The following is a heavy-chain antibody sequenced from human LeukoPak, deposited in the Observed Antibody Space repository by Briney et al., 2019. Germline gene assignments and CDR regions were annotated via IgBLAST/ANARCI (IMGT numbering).Heavy chain of an antibody. CDR3: AKEKSIAARMGVDY. J-gene: IGHJ4*02. CDR2: ISWNSGSI. D-gene: IGHD6-6*01. Sequence: GRSLRLSCAASGFTFDDYAMHWVRQAPGKGLEWVSGISWNSGSIGYADSVKGRFTISRDNAKNSLYLQMNSLRAEDTAVYYCAKEKSIAARMGVDYWGQGTLVTVSS. V-gene: IGHV3-9*01. CDR1: GFTFDDYA.